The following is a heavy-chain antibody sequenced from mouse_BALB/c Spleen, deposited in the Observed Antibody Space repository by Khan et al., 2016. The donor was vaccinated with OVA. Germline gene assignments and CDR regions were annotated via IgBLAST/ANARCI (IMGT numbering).Heavy chain of an antibody. CDR3: ARVGYSGTMDY. V-gene: IGHV9-3-1*01. CDR1: GYAFTNNG. Sequence: QIQLVQSGPELKKPGETVKISCKASGYAFTNNGMNWARQAPGKGLKWMGWIHTYTGESTYAADFKGRFAFSLEPSDSTAYLQINNLKNEDTATYFCARVGYSGTMDYWGQGTSVTVSS. CDR2: IHTYTGES. J-gene: IGHJ4*01. D-gene: IGHD2-14*01.